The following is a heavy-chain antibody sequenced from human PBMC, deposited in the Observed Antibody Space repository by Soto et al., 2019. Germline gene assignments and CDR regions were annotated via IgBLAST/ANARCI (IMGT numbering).Heavy chain of an antibody. CDR3: ARGRYGDY. CDR1: GYGFTTYG. J-gene: IGHJ4*02. CDR2: ISAHNGNT. D-gene: IGHD1-1*01. V-gene: IGHV1-18*01. Sequence: QVHLVQSGAEVKKPGASVKVSCKGSGYGFTTYGTTWVRQAPGQGLEWMAWISAHNGNTNYAKKLQGRVTVTRDTSTSTAYMELRSLRSDDTAVYYCARGRYGDYWGQGALVTVSS.